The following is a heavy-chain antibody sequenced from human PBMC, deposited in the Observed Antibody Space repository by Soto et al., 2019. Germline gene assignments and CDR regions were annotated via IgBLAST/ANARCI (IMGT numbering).Heavy chain of an antibody. D-gene: IGHD5-18*01. CDR3: ARSGRRGYSYGSPNYFDY. V-gene: IGHV3-7*05. J-gene: IGHJ4*02. CDR2: IKQDGSEK. Sequence: GGSLRLSCAASGFTFSNYWMSWVRQAPGKGLEWVANIKQDGSEKYYVDSVKGRFTISRDNAKNSLYLQMNSLRAEDTAVYYCARSGRRGYSYGSPNYFDYWGQGTLVTVSS. CDR1: GFTFSNYW.